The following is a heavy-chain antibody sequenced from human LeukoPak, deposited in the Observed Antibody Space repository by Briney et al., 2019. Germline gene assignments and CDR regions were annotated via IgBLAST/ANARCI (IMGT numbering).Heavy chain of an antibody. V-gene: IGHV3-48*01. J-gene: IGHJ4*02. CDR2: IGTSSTTI. CDR1: GFTFSSYT. CDR3: ARLLWFGESRDLDY. D-gene: IGHD3-10*01. Sequence: PGGSLRLSCAASGFTFSSYTMNWVRQPPGKGLEWVSNIGTSSTTIYYADSVKGRFTISRDNAKNSLYLQMNSLRAEDTAVYYCARLLWFGESRDLDYWGQGTLVTVSS.